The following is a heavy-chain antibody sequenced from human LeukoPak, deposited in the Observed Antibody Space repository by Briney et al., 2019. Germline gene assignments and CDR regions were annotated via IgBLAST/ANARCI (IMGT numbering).Heavy chain of an antibody. V-gene: IGHV4-31*03. CDR1: GGSISSGGYY. CDR3: ARGENYDILTGYYWLFDY. Sequence: SETLFLTCTVSGGSISSGGYYWSWIRQHPGKGLEWIGYIYYSGSTYYNPSLKSRVTISVDTSKNQFSLKLSSVTAADTAVYYCARGENYDILTGYYWLFDYWGQGTLVTVSS. D-gene: IGHD3-9*01. CDR2: IYYSGST. J-gene: IGHJ4*02.